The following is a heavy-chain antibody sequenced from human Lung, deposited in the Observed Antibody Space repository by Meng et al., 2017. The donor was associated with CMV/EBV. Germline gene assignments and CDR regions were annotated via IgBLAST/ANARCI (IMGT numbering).Heavy chain of an antibody. CDR3: AGGYCSDDRCYGAPDF. J-gene: IGHJ4*02. D-gene: IGHD2-15*01. V-gene: IGHV3-7*01. CDR1: GFTFSSYW. Sequence: GGSXRLXXAASGFTFSSYWMNWVRQAPGKGLEWVANIKEDGSEKHYVASVKGRFTISRDNAKNSLFLQMNSLRAEDTAVYQCAGGYCSDDRCYGAPDFCGQGTLVXVSS. CDR2: IKEDGSEK.